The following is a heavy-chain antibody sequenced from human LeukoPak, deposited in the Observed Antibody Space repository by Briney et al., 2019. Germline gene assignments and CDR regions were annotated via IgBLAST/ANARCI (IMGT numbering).Heavy chain of an antibody. J-gene: IGHJ6*02. V-gene: IGHV1-69*02. Sequence: ASVKVSCKASGYTFTGYYMHWVRQAPGQGLEWMGRIIPIFGIANYAQKFQGRVTITADKSTSTAYMELSSLRSEDTAVYYCASPNQWLAYYYYGMDVWGQGTTVTVSS. CDR1: GYTFTGYY. D-gene: IGHD6-19*01. CDR3: ASPNQWLAYYYYGMDV. CDR2: IIPIFGIA.